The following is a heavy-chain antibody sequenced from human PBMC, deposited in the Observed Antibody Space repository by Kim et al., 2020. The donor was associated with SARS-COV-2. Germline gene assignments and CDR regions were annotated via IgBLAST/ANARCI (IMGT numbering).Heavy chain of an antibody. CDR1: GFTFSNAW. Sequence: GGSLRLSCAASGFTFSNAWMSWVRQAPGKGLEWVGRIKSKTDGGTTDYAAPVKGRFTISRDDSKNTLYLQMNSLKTEDTAVYYCQLGSSSSYYYYGMDVWGQGTTVTVSS. CDR2: IKSKTDGGTT. J-gene: IGHJ6*02. V-gene: IGHV3-15*01. CDR3: QLGSSSSYYYYGMDV. D-gene: IGHD6-6*01.